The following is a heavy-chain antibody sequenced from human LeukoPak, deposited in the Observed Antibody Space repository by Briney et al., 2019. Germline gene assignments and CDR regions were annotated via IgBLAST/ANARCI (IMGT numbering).Heavy chain of an antibody. V-gene: IGHV4-59*01. J-gene: IGHJ2*01. CDR3: AREPWEYYYDSSARRYFDL. CDR2: IYYSGST. CDR1: GGSISSYY. D-gene: IGHD3-22*01. Sequence: PSETLSLTCTVSGGSISSYYWSWIRRPPGKGLEWIGYIYYSGSTNYNPSLKSRVTISVDTSKNQFSLKLSSVTAADTAVYYCAREPWEYYYDSSARRYFDLWGRGTLVTVSS.